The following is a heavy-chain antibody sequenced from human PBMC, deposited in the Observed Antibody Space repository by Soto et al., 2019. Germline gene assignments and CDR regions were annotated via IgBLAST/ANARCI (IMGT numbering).Heavy chain of an antibody. Sequence: QITLKESGPTLVKPTQTLTLTCTFSGFALNTYGVAVAWIRQPPGKALEWIALIYWDDDKRYSPSLKSSLTITKATSKNQVVLTMTNMDPVDTATYYCAPNRIVASAGTGYFDYWGQGTLVTVSS. J-gene: IGHJ4*02. V-gene: IGHV2-5*02. CDR3: APNRIVASAGTGYFDY. D-gene: IGHD6-13*01. CDR2: IYWDDDK. CDR1: GFALNTYGVA.